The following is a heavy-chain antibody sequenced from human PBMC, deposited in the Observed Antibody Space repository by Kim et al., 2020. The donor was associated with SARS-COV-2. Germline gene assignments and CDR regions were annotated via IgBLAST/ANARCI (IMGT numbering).Heavy chain of an antibody. D-gene: IGHD4-17*01. CDR2: FSGNSIYI. V-gene: IGHV3-21*01. CDR1: GFTFGIYT. CDR3: ARGGVTATRSLDY. Sequence: GGSLRLSCAASGFTFGIYTMTWIRQAPGKGLELVSYFSGNSIYIDYTDSVKGRFTVYRDNAKDALYLQMNSLRVEDTAVYYCARGGVTATRSLDYWGRGTLVTVSS. J-gene: IGHJ4*02.